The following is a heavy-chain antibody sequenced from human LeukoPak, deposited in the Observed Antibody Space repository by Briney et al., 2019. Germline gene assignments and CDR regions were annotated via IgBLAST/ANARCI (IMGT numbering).Heavy chain of an antibody. D-gene: IGHD6-6*01. J-gene: IGHJ4*02. V-gene: IGHV1-46*01. CDR2: INPTGGST. CDR1: GYTFISYQ. Sequence: ASVKVSCKASGYTFISYQMHWVRQAPGQGLEWMGIINPTGGSTSHAQKSQGRVTMTRDTSTSTVYMELSSLRSEDTAVYYCARKGSSSCFDYWGQGTLVTVSS. CDR3: ARKGSSSCFDY.